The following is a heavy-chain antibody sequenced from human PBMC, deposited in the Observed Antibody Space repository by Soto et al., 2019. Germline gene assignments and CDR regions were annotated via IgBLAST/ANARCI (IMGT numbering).Heavy chain of an antibody. Sequence: ASVKVSCKASGYTFTSYAMHWVRQAPGQRLEWMGWINAGNGNTKYSQKFQGRVTITRDTSASIAYMELSSLRSEDTAVYYCARDLGYALPDYWGQGTLVTVSS. V-gene: IGHV1-3*01. J-gene: IGHJ4*02. D-gene: IGHD2-15*01. CDR1: GYTFTSYA. CDR3: ARDLGYALPDY. CDR2: INAGNGNT.